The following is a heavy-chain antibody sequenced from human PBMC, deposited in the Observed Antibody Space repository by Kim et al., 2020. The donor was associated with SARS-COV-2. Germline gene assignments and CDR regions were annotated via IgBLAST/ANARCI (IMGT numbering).Heavy chain of an antibody. Sequence: SETLSLTCAVSGGSISSSNWWSWVRQPPGKGLEWIGEIYHSGSTNYNPSLKSRVTISVDKSKNQFSLKLSSVTAADTAVYYCARGPRYDSSGYYYYRWYFDLWGRGTLVTVSS. V-gene: IGHV4-4*02. J-gene: IGHJ2*01. D-gene: IGHD3-22*01. CDR1: GGSISSSNW. CDR3: ARGPRYDSSGYYYYRWYFDL. CDR2: IYHSGST.